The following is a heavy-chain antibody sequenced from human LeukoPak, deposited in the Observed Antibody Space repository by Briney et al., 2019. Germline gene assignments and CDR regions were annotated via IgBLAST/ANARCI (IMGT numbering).Heavy chain of an antibody. CDR3: ARDIRLDYFDY. J-gene: IGHJ4*02. D-gene: IGHD6-19*01. CDR2: INAGNGNT. V-gene: IGHV1-3*01. Sequence: ASVKVSCKASGYTFTSYAMHWVRQAPGQRLEWMGWINAGNGNTKYSQKFQGRVTITRDTSASTAYMELSGLRSEDTAVYYCARDIRLDYFDYWGQGTLVTVSS. CDR1: GYTFTSYA.